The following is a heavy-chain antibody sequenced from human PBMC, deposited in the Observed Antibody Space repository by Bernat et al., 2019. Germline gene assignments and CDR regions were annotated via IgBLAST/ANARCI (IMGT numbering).Heavy chain of an antibody. J-gene: IGHJ4*02. CDR3: ARAVRCSGGSCYYVFDY. CDR2: INSDGSST. V-gene: IGHV3-74*01. Sequence: EVQLVESGGGLVQPGGSLRLSCAASGFTFSSYWMHWVRQAPGKGLVWVSRINSDGSSTSYADYVKGRFTISRDNAKNTLYLQMNSLRAEDTAVYYCARAVRCSGGSCYYVFDYWGQGTLVTVSS. CDR1: GFTFSSYW. D-gene: IGHD2-15*01.